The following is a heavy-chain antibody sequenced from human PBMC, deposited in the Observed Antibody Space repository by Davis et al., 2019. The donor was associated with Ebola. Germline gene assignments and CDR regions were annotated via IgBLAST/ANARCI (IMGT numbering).Heavy chain of an antibody. Sequence: SETLSLTCAVYGGSFSGYYWSWIRQPPGKGLEWIGEINHSGSTNYNPSLKSRVTISVDKSKNQFSLKLSSVTAADTAVYYCARDRGYSVLWFDPWGQGTLVTVSS. CDR1: GGSFSGYY. D-gene: IGHD5-12*01. CDR2: INHSGST. CDR3: ARDRGYSVLWFDP. J-gene: IGHJ5*02. V-gene: IGHV4-34*01.